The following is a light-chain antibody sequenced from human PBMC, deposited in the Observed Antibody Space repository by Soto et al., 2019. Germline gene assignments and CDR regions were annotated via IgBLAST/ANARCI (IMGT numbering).Light chain of an antibody. CDR3: QQATSFPLT. Sequence: DIQMTQSPSSVSASVGDRVTITCRASQPISIWLAWYQQKPGTAPKIVISAATNLASGVPSRFTGSGSGTDFTLTISRLQAEDFATYSCQQATSFPLTFGGGTKVE. CDR1: QPISIW. J-gene: IGKJ4*01. V-gene: IGKV1-12*01. CDR2: AAT.